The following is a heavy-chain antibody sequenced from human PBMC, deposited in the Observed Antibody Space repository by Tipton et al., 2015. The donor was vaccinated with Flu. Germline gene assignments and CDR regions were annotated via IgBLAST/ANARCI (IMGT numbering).Heavy chain of an antibody. V-gene: IGHV3-49*04. D-gene: IGHD7-27*01. CDR2: IRRRAYGGTT. Sequence: SLRLSCTTSGFTFGDYVMNWVRQAPGKGLEWVGFIRRRAYGGTTQYAASVRGRFTISRDNAKNSLYLQLNSLRAEDTALYYCATLTGDDYWGQGDLVTVSS. CDR3: ATLTGDDY. J-gene: IGHJ4*02. CDR1: GFTFGDYV.